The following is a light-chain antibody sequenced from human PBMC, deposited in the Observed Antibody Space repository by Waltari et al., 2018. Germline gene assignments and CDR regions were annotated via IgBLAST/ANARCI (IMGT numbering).Light chain of an antibody. Sequence: IVMTQSPGTLSVSPGQRASLSCRASETIYNFLAWYQQKPGQSPRLLIHGISTRAAGVPARFTGSGSGADFTLTIDSLQSDDFAVYYCQQRSNWPPTFGGGTKVEIK. V-gene: IGKV3-15*01. CDR1: ETIYNF. J-gene: IGKJ4*01. CDR2: GIS. CDR3: QQRSNWPPT.